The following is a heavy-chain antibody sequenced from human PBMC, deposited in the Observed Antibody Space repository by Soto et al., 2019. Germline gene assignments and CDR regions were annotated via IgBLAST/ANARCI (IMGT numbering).Heavy chain of an antibody. CDR1: GFTFTSSA. J-gene: IGHJ5*02. Sequence: QMQLVQSGPEVKKPGTSVKVSCKASGFTFTSSAMQWVRQARGQRLEWIGWIVVGSGNTNYAQKCQERVTITRDMSTSTAYMELSSLRSEDTAVYYCAAVGYCSGGSCSQYNWFDPWGQGTLVTVSS. CDR2: IVVGSGNT. CDR3: AAVGYCSGGSCSQYNWFDP. D-gene: IGHD2-15*01. V-gene: IGHV1-58*02.